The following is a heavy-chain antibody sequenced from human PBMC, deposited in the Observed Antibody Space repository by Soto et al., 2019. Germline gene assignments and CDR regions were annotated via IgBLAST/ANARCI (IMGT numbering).Heavy chain of an antibody. D-gene: IGHD6-6*01. Sequence: SETLSLTCAVSGGSISSSNWWSWVRQPPGKGLEWIGEIYHSGSTNYNPSLKSRVTISVDKSKNQFSLKLSSVTAADTAVYYCAKTSIAARGTGDYYYGMDVWGQGTTVTVSS. CDR2: IYHSGST. J-gene: IGHJ6*02. CDR1: GGSISSSNW. V-gene: IGHV4-4*02. CDR3: AKTSIAARGTGDYYYGMDV.